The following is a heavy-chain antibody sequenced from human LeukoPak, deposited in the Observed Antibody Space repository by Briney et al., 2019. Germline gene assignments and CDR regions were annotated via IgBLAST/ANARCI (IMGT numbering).Heavy chain of an antibody. CDR2: IYCTGST. CDR3: ARYDFGSGSSYRSFDY. J-gene: IGHJ4*02. D-gene: IGHD3-10*01. Sequence: SETLSLTCTVSGGSISSYFWGWIRQPPGKGLEWIGYIYCTGSTNYNPSLKSRVTISLDTSRNQFSLKLSSVTAADTAVYYCARYDFGSGSSYRSFDYWGQGTLVAVTS. V-gene: IGHV4-59*08. CDR1: GGSISSYF.